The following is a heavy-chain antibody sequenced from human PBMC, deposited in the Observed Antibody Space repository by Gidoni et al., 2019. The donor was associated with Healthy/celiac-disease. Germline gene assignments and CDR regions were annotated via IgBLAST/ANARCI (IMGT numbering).Heavy chain of an antibody. CDR1: GFTFSSYS. CDR2: ISSSSSYR. J-gene: IGHJ4*02. Sequence: EVQLVESGGGLVKPGGSLRPSCAASGFTFSSYSMNWVRQAPGKGLEWVSSISSSSSYRYYADSVKGRFTISRDNAKNSLYLQMNSLRAEDTAVYYCARNDHSSSWQIDYWGQGTLVTVSS. CDR3: ARNDHSSSWQIDY. D-gene: IGHD6-13*01. V-gene: IGHV3-21*01.